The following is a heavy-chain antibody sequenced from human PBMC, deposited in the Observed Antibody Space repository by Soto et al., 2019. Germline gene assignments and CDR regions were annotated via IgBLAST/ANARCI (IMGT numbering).Heavy chain of an antibody. D-gene: IGHD4-17*01. CDR3: AILGDYDPNVDY. Sequence: GGSLRLSCAASKFTFSNYWMNWVRQAPGKGLEWVANIKEDGSEKYYVDSVKGRFAISRDNAKNSLFLQMNSLRVEDTAVYYCAILGDYDPNVDYWGQGTLVTVSS. J-gene: IGHJ4*02. CDR2: IKEDGSEK. CDR1: KFTFSNYW. V-gene: IGHV3-7*01.